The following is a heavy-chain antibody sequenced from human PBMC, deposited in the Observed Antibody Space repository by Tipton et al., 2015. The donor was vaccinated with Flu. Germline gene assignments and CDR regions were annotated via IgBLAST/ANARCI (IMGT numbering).Heavy chain of an antibody. CDR3: ARGRTGDPSAD. CDR1: GGSVSSGSYY. CDR2: IYYSGST. V-gene: IGHV4-61*01. Sequence: TLSLTCTVSGGSVSSGSYYWSWIRQPPGKGLEWIGYIYYSGSTNYNPSLKSRFPISVDTSKNQFSLKLSSVPAADTAVYYCARGRTGDPSADWGQGTLVTVSS. D-gene: IGHD7-27*01. J-gene: IGHJ4*02.